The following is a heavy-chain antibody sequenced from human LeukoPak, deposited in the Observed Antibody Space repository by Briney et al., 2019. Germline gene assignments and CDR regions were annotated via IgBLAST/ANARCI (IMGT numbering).Heavy chain of an antibody. CDR3: ARRGATTVTTSLDY. D-gene: IGHD4-17*01. Sequence: ASETLSLTCAVSGYSISSGYYWGWIRQPPGQGLEWIGSIYHSGSTYYNPSLKSRVTISVDTSKNQFSLKLSSVTAADTAVYYCARRGATTVTTSLDYRGQGTLVTVSS. J-gene: IGHJ4*02. CDR1: GYSISSGYY. V-gene: IGHV4-38-2*01. CDR2: IYHSGST.